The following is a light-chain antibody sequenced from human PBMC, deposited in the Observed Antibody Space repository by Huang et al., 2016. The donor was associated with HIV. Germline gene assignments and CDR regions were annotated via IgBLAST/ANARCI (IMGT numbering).Light chain of an antibody. CDR1: QSISNN. CDR3: QHYNNWPPRT. Sequence: ETVMTQSPATLSVSPGERITLSCRASQSISNNLAWYQQKPGQVPRRLIYGASTRASGIPARCSGSGSGTDFTLTISSLQSEDSAVYYCQHYNNWPPRTFGRGTKVEIK. V-gene: IGKV3-15*01. CDR2: GAS. J-gene: IGKJ1*01.